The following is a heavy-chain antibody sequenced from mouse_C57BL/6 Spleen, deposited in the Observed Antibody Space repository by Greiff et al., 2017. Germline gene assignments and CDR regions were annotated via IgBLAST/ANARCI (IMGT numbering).Heavy chain of an antibody. V-gene: IGHV1-4*01. CDR1: GYTFTSYT. Sequence: VQLQQSGAELARPGASVKMSCKASGYTFTSYTMHWVKQRPGQGLEWIGYINPSSGYTKYNQKFKDKATLTADKSSSTAYMQLSSLTSEDAAVYYCITTVVATDFDYWGQGTTLTVSS. J-gene: IGHJ2*01. CDR3: ITTVVATDFDY. CDR2: INPSSGYT. D-gene: IGHD1-1*01.